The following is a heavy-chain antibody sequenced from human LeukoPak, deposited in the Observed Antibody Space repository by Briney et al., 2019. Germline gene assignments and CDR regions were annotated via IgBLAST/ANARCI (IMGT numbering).Heavy chain of an antibody. CDR3: AKVRWDSSNWYYFDY. J-gene: IGHJ4*02. CDR2: IIPIFGTA. D-gene: IGHD6-13*01. Sequence: SVKVSCKASGGTFSSYAISWVRQAPGQGLEWMGGIIPIFGTANYAQKFQGRVTMTTDTSTSTAYMELRSLRAEDTALYYCAKVRWDSSNWYYFDYWGQGALVTVSS. V-gene: IGHV1-69*05. CDR1: GGTFSSYA.